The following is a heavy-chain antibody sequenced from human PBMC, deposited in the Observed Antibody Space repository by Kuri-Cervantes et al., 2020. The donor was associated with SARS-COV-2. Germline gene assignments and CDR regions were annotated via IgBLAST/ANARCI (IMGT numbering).Heavy chain of an antibody. Sequence: LSLTCVASGFSFSSYEMNWVRQAPGKGLEWVSYISESGGTKLYADSVKGRFTISRDNAKNSLYLQMNSLRAEDTAVYYCASSGYCSGGSCYSLASFDYWGQGTLVTVSS. CDR3: ASSGYCSGGSCYSLASFDY. J-gene: IGHJ4*02. CDR1: GFSFSSYE. CDR2: ISESGGTK. D-gene: IGHD2-15*01. V-gene: IGHV3-48*03.